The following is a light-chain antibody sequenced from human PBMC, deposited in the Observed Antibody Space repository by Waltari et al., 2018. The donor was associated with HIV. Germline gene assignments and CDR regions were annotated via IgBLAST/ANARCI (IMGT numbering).Light chain of an antibody. V-gene: IGKV3-15*01. CDR1: QSVSSN. J-gene: IGKJ1*01. CDR2: GAS. Sequence: EIVRTQPQATRSVSAGERDTLSCRASQSVSSNLVWYRQNRGTAPRLLIYGASTRATGIPARFSGSRSGTEFTLTISSLQSQDFAVYHCQHYNNWPRGAFGQGTKVEIK. CDR3: QHYNNWPRGA.